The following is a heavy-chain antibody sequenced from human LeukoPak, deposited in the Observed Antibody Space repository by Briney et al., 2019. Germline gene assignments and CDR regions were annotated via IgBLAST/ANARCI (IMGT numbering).Heavy chain of an antibody. CDR3: ARGYSSGSVDY. D-gene: IGHD6-19*01. J-gene: IGHJ4*02. CDR2: INHSGST. CDR1: GGSFRGFY. Sequence: SETLSLTCGVFGGSFRGFYWSWIRQPPGKGLEWIGEINHSGSTNYNPSLKSRVTISVDTSKNQFSLKLSSVTAADTAVYYCARGYSSGSVDYWDQGTLVTVSS. V-gene: IGHV4-34*01.